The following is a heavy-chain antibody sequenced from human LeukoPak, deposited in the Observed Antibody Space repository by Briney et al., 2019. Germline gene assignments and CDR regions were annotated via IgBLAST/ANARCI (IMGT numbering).Heavy chain of an antibody. V-gene: IGHV3-33*01. Sequence: GGSLRLCCAASGFTFSSYGMHWVRQAPGKGLEWVAVIWYDGSNKYYADSVKGRFTISRDNSKNTLYLQMNSLRVEDTAVYYCARDPPGIAASGTYYWGQGTLVTVSS. D-gene: IGHD6-13*01. J-gene: IGHJ4*02. CDR3: ARDPPGIAASGTYY. CDR1: GFTFSSYG. CDR2: IWYDGSNK.